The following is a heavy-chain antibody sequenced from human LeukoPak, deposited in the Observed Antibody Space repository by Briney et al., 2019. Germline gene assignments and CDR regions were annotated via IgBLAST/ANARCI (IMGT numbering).Heavy chain of an antibody. CDR3: ARAMVRGVIRLLIGY. CDR2: INPNSGVT. J-gene: IGHJ4*02. Sequence: AASVKVSCKASGYSFTGYYMHWVRQAPGQGLEWMGWINPNSGVTNYAQKFQGRVTMTMDTSISTTYVELSRLTSVDTAVYYCARAMVRGVIRLLIGYWGQGTLVTVSS. D-gene: IGHD3-10*01. V-gene: IGHV1-2*02. CDR1: GYSFTGYY.